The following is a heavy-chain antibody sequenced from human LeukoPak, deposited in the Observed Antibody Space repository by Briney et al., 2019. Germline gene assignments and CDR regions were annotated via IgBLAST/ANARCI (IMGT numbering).Heavy chain of an antibody. CDR3: ARGTHASTRYYYDSSGYYHHFDY. D-gene: IGHD3-22*01. Sequence: SETLSLTCAVYGGSFSGYYWSWIRQPPGKGLERIGEINHSGSTNYNPSLESRVTISVDTSKNQFSLKLSSVTAADTAVYYCARGTHASTRYYYDSSGYYHHFDYWGQGTLVTVSS. CDR1: GGSFSGYY. CDR2: INHSGST. J-gene: IGHJ4*02. V-gene: IGHV4-34*01.